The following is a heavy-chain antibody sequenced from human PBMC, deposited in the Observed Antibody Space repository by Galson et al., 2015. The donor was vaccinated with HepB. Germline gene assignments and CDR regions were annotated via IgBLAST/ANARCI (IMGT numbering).Heavy chain of an antibody. V-gene: IGHV1-46*04. Sequence: SVKVSCKASGYTFTSYYMHWVRQAPGQGLEWMGIINPSGGSTSYAQKLQGRVTMTRDTSTSTVYMELSSLRSEDTAVYYCARDQMTIAAAGGDGMDVWGQGTTVTVSS. CDR1: GYTFTSYY. D-gene: IGHD6-13*01. CDR2: INPSGGST. CDR3: ARDQMTIAAAGGDGMDV. J-gene: IGHJ6*02.